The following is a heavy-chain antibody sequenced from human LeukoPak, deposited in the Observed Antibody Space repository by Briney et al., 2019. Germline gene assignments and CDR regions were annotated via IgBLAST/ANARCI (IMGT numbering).Heavy chain of an antibody. J-gene: IGHJ4*02. CDR1: GDSVSSNSAG. Sequence: SQTLSLTCAISGDSVSSNSAGWNWIRQSPSRGLEWLGRTYYRSKWLNDYAVSMKSRITVSPDTSRNQFSLQLNSVTPEDTAVYYCARAGGEGFDRWGQGTLVTVSS. CDR2: TYYRSKWLN. D-gene: IGHD3-16*01. CDR3: ARAGGEGFDR. V-gene: IGHV6-1*01.